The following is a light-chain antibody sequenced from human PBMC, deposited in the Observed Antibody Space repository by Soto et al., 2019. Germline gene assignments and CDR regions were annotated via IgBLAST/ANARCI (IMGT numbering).Light chain of an antibody. CDR1: QDISNY. V-gene: IGKV1-33*01. CDR3: QQYDNLQLT. Sequence: DIQMTQSPSSLSASVGDRVTITCQASQDISNYLNWYQQKPGKAPKLLIYDASNLETGVPSRFSGSGSETDFTFTISSLQPEDIATYYCQQYDNLQLTFGGGTKVEIK. CDR2: DAS. J-gene: IGKJ4*01.